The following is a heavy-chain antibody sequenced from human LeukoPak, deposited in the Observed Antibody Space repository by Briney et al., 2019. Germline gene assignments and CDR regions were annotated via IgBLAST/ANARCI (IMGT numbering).Heavy chain of an antibody. CDR2: IYSTGTT. D-gene: IGHD1-26*01. CDR1: GDSISSYY. J-gene: IGHJ4*02. V-gene: IGHV4-4*07. CDR3: ARQGYTASYYFLDY. Sequence: SETLSLTCTVSGDSISSYYWGWVRQPAGKGLEWIGRIYSTGTTFYNPSLKTRLTISIDTSKNQFSLRLTSVIAAYTAVYYCARQGYTASYYFLDYWSQGTLVTVSS.